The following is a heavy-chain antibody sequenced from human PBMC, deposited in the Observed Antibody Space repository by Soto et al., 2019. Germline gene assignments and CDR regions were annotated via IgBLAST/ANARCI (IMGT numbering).Heavy chain of an antibody. Sequence: SETLSLTCTVSGGSISSGGYYWSWIRQHPGKGLEWIGYIYYSGSTYYNPSLKSRVTISVDTSKNQFSLKLSSVTAADTAVYYCASSGFNYYDSSGYPDDAFDIWGQGTMVTVSS. CDR1: GGSISSGGYY. CDR3: ASSGFNYYDSSGYPDDAFDI. V-gene: IGHV4-31*03. J-gene: IGHJ3*02. CDR2: IYYSGST. D-gene: IGHD3-22*01.